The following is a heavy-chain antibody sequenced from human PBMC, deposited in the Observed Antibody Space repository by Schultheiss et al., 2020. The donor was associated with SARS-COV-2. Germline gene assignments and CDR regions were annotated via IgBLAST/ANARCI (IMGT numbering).Heavy chain of an antibody. CDR1: GFAFSSYV. Sequence: GGSLRLSCAASGFAFSSYVLHWVRRAPGKGPEWVSAISGSGGSTYYADSVKGRFTISRDNSKNTLYLQMNSLRAEDTAVYYCAKRGLGFHQLLYGDAFDIWGQGTMVTVSS. CDR2: ISGSGGST. V-gene: IGHV3-23*01. CDR3: AKRGLGFHQLLYGDAFDI. D-gene: IGHD2-2*02. J-gene: IGHJ3*02.